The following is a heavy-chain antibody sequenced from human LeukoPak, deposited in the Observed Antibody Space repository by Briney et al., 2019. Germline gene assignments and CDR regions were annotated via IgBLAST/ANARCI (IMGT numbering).Heavy chain of an antibody. CDR3: ARAAYCGGDCHYNFDY. Sequence: GGSLRLSCAASGFIFSSFAMSWVRQAPGKGLEWVSGISGSGSSTYYADSVKGRFTISRDNAKNTLYMQMSSLRAEDTAVYYCARAAYCGGDCHYNFDYWGQGTLVTVSS. CDR2: ISGSGSST. V-gene: IGHV3-23*01. CDR1: GFIFSSFA. D-gene: IGHD2-21*02. J-gene: IGHJ4*02.